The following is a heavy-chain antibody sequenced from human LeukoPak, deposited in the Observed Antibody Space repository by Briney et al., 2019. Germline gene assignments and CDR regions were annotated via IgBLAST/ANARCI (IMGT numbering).Heavy chain of an antibody. CDR2: IYYSGST. CDR1: GGSISNYY. J-gene: IGHJ5*02. V-gene: IGHV4-59*01. Sequence: SETLSLTCTVSGGSISNYYWTWIRQAPGKGLEWIGYIYYSGSTNYNPSLKSRVTTSVDTSKNQFSLKLSSVTAADTAVYYCARGGSTSSWYAWFDPWGQGTLVTVSS. D-gene: IGHD6-13*01. CDR3: ARGGSTSSWYAWFDP.